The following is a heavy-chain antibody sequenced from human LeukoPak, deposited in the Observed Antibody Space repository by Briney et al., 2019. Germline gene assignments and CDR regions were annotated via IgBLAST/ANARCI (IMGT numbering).Heavy chain of an antibody. CDR3: ASSEGYSSGWYWVSAFDI. D-gene: IGHD6-19*01. CDR1: GFTVSSNY. V-gene: IGHV3-53*01. Sequence: PGGSLRLSCAASGFTVSSNYMSWVRQAPGKGLEWVSVIYSGGSTYYADSVKGRFTISRDNSKNTLYLQMNSLRAEDTAVYYCASSEGYSSGWYWVSAFDIWGQGTMVSVSS. CDR2: IYSGGST. J-gene: IGHJ3*02.